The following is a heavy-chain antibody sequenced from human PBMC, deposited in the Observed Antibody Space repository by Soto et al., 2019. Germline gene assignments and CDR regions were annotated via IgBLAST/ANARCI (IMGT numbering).Heavy chain of an antibody. J-gene: IGHJ4*02. CDR1: GGSVSGYY. D-gene: IGHD2-8*02. V-gene: IGHV4-34*01. CDR3: ARDKITGLFDY. CDR2: VNHSGST. Sequence: SETLSLTCAVYGGSVSGYYWTWIRQPPGTGLEWIGEVNHSGSTNYNPSLKSRVTISVDTSKNQFSLKLTSVTAADTAVYYCARDKITGLFDYWGQGTLVTVSS.